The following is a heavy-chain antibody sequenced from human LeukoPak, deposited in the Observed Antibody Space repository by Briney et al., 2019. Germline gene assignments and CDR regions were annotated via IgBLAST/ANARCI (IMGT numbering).Heavy chain of an antibody. CDR3: ARLTGTTGFDY. Sequence: GGSLRLSCAASGFTFSSYSMNWVRQAPGKGLEWVANIKQDGSDKYYVDSVKGRFTISRDNAKNSLYLQLNSLRADDAAVYYCARLTGTTGFDYWGQGTLVTVSS. J-gene: IGHJ4*02. V-gene: IGHV3-7*01. CDR1: GFTFSSYS. CDR2: IKQDGSDK. D-gene: IGHD1-1*01.